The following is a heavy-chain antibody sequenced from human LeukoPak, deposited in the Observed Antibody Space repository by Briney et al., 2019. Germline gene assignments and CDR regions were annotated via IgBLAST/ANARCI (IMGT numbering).Heavy chain of an antibody. CDR3: AKESTR. J-gene: IGHJ4*02. V-gene: IGHV3-30*18. CDR1: GFTFSSYG. Sequence: PGRSLRLSCAASGFTFSSYGMHWVRQAPGKGLEWVAVITHDGSNQYYADSVKGRFTISRDNSKNTLYLQMNSLRAEDTAVYYCAKESTRWGQGTLVTVSS. D-gene: IGHD2-2*01. CDR2: ITHDGSNQ.